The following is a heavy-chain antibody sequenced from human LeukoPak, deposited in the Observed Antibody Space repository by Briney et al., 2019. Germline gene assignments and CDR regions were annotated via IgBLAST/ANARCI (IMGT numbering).Heavy chain of an antibody. CDR2: ISGSGGTT. CDR1: GFTFSSYA. Sequence: GGSLRLSCAASGFTFSSYAMHWVRQAPGKGLEWVSGISGSGGTTYYAGSVKGRFTISRDISKNTLYLQMSSLRAGDTAVYYCARDLYADFWSGSVFDYWGRGTLVTVSS. V-gene: IGHV3-23*01. CDR3: ARDLYADFWSGSVFDY. J-gene: IGHJ4*02. D-gene: IGHD3-3*01.